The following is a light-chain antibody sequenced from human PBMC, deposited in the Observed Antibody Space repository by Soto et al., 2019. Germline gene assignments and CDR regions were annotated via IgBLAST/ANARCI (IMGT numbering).Light chain of an antibody. CDR3: QQQGT. J-gene: IGKJ2*01. CDR1: EFLSN. V-gene: IGKV3-20*01. CDR2: AAS. Sequence: EIVLTQSPGTLSFSPGERATLSCRASEFLSNLVWYQQKPGQAPRLLIYAASRRATGIPDRFSGSGSATEYTLTINTLEPEDFAVYYCQQQGTFGQGTKLEIK.